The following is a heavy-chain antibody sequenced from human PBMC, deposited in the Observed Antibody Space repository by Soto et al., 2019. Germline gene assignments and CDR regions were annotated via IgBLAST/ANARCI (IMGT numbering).Heavy chain of an antibody. CDR2: ISSSGSTI. V-gene: IGHV3-11*01. D-gene: IGHD3-22*01. J-gene: IGHJ4*02. Sequence: GGSLRLSCAASGFTFSDYYMSWIRQAPGKGLEWVSYISSSGSTIYYADTVKGRFTISRDNAKNSLYLQMNSLRAEDTAVYYCARAGHYDSSGYYYEDYWGQGTLVTVSS. CDR1: GFTFSDYY. CDR3: ARAGHYDSSGYYYEDY.